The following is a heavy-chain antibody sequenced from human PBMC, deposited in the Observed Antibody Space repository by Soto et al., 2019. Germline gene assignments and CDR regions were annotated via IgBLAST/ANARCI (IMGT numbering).Heavy chain of an antibody. CDR2: IYITGDA. J-gene: IGHJ4*02. Sequence: QVQLQDSGPGLVKPSETLSLTCSVSGDSISNNYWSWIRQPAGKGLEWNGRIYITGDANYNPSLKSRVTLSVDTSKRQFSLKLSSVTAADTAVYYCAREYTEPVAGATPYYFDYWGQGTLVTVSA. D-gene: IGHD6-19*01. CDR3: AREYTEPVAGATPYYFDY. CDR1: GDSISNNY. V-gene: IGHV4-4*07.